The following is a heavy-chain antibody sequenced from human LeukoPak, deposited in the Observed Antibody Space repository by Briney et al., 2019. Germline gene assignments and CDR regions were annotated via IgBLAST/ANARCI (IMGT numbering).Heavy chain of an antibody. V-gene: IGHV5-51*01. CDR1: GYTFTSYW. J-gene: IGHJ2*01. CDR3: ARLGCDTYYFGSASYPNLYFDL. D-gene: IGHD3-10*01. CDR2: IHPDDSDT. Sequence: GESLNVSCQASGYTFTSYWLGWVRQMPGKGLECMGIIHPDDSDTTYSPSFQGQVTISADKSFSTAYLQWSSLKASDTAIYYCARLGCDTYYFGSASYPNLYFDLWGRGTLVTVSS.